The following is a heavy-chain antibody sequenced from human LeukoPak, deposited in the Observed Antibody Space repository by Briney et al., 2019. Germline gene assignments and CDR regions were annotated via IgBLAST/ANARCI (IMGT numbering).Heavy chain of an antibody. J-gene: IGHJ1*01. CDR3: AMHYCSSTSCYRSQYFQH. CDR1: GFTFSSYS. CDR2: ISSSSSTI. V-gene: IGHV3-48*01. D-gene: IGHD2-2*02. Sequence: PGGSLRLSCAASGFTFSSYSMNWVRQAPGKGLEWVSYISSSSSTIYYADSVKGRFTISRDNAKNPLYLQMNSLRAEDTAVYYCAMHYCSSTSCYRSQYFQHWGQGTLVTVSS.